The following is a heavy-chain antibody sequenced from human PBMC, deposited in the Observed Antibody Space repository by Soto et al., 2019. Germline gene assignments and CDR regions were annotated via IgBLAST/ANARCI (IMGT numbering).Heavy chain of an antibody. CDR2: IVVGSGNT. J-gene: IGHJ6*01. Sequence: LRWVRQARGQRLEWIGWIVVGSGNTNYAQKFQERVTITRDMSTSTAYMELSSLRSDDTAVYYATRSADTEVWRTGSTDTVSP. CDR3: TRSADTEV. V-gene: IGHV1-58*01. D-gene: IGHD2-2*01.